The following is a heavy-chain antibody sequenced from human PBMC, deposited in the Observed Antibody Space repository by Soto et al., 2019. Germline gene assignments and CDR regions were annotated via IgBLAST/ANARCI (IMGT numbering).Heavy chain of an antibody. CDR1: GMIVSINY. Sequence: EVQLVETGGGLIQPGGSLTLSCEASGMIVSINYISWVRQAPGKGLEWVAIIYSGGATHYAGSVKGRFTISRDSSRNIVSLQMNALRVDDTARYYCARVAFRGQFGDLSDFDPWGQGTLVTVSS. CDR2: IYSGGAT. J-gene: IGHJ5*02. V-gene: IGHV3-53*02. CDR3: ARVAFRGQFGDLSDFDP. D-gene: IGHD3-10*01.